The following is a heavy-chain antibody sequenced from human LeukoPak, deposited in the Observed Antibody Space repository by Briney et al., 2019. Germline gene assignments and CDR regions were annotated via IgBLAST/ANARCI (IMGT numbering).Heavy chain of an antibody. CDR2: IRYDGSNK. D-gene: IGHD3-22*01. CDR1: GFTFSSYG. V-gene: IGHV3-30*02. J-gene: IGHJ4*02. Sequence: PGRSLRLSRAASGFTFSSYGMHWVRQAPGKGLEWVAFIRYDGSNKYYADSVKGRFTISRDNSKNTLYLQMNSLRAEDTAVYYCAKNLPRNYYDSSGYQFDYWGQGTLVTVSS. CDR3: AKNLPRNYYDSSGYQFDY.